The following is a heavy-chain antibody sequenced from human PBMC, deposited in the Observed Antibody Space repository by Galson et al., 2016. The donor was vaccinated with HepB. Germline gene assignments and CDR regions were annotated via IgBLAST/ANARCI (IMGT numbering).Heavy chain of an antibody. Sequence: ETLSLTCTVSGYSISSGYYWGWIRQPPGKGLEWIGIIYHSGSTYYNPSLKSRVTISMDTSKNQFSLKLSSVTAADTAVYYCASPWELPEVSWGQGTLVTVSS. CDR2: IYHSGST. D-gene: IGHD1-26*01. CDR1: GYSISSGYY. V-gene: IGHV4-38-2*02. CDR3: ASPWELPEVS. J-gene: IGHJ5*02.